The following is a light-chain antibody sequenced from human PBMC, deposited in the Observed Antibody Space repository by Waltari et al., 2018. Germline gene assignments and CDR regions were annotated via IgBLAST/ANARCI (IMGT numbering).Light chain of an antibody. CDR3: QSHDASMSGPM. CDR1: SPNTRAAYD. CDR2: GNN. J-gene: IGLJ3*02. V-gene: IGLV1-40*01. Sequence: QSVLTQPPSVSGAPGQRVTISCTASSPNTRAAYDVHWHQQLPGTAPRLPIFGNNNRPAGVPDRFSGSKSGTSASLAISGLQAEDEADYYCQSHDASMSGPMFGGGTKLTVL.